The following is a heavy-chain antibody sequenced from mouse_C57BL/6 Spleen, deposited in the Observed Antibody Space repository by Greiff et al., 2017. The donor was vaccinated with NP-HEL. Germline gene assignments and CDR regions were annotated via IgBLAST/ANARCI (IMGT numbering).Heavy chain of an antibody. CDR2: INPGSGGT. CDR1: GYAFTNYL. Sequence: QVQLQQSGAELVRPGTSVKVSCKASGYAFTNYLIEWVKQRPGQGLEWIGVINPGSGGTNYNEKFKGKATLTADKSSSTAYMQLSSLTSEDSAVYFCARGGWLLRWYFDVWGTGTTVTVSS. V-gene: IGHV1-54*01. J-gene: IGHJ1*03. CDR3: ARGGWLLRWYFDV. D-gene: IGHD2-3*01.